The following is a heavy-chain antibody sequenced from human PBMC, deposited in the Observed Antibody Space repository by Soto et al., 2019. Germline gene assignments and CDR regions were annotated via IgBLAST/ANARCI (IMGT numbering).Heavy chain of an antibody. J-gene: IGHJ4*02. CDR3: ARGGWYLDY. Sequence: SETLSLTCTVSGGSISNHYWSWIRQPPGKGLQWIGYIHNIGSTDFNPSLRSRVTISVDTSNNQFSLKLTSVAAADTAVYYCARGGWYLDYWGQGIQVTVSS. CDR2: IHNIGST. D-gene: IGHD2-15*01. CDR1: GGSISNHY. V-gene: IGHV4-59*11.